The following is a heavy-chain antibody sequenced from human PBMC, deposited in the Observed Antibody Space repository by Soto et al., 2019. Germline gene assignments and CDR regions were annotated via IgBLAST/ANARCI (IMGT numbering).Heavy chain of an antibody. Sequence: GSLRLSCAASGFTFSNAWMTWVRQAPGKGLEWVGRINRKTDGGTTGYAAPVRGRFTISRDDSKNTLNLQINSLRTEDTAVYYCVKDTDSSGWYPGYFDSWGQGTLVTVSS. CDR3: VKDTDSSGWYPGYFDS. J-gene: IGHJ4*02. D-gene: IGHD6-19*01. V-gene: IGHV3-15*01. CDR2: INRKTDGGTT. CDR1: GFTFSNAW.